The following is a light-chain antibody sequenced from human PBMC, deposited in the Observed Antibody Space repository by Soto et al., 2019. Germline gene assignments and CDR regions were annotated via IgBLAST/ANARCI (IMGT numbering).Light chain of an antibody. J-gene: IGKJ2*01. Sequence: EIVLTQSPDTLSLSPGERATVSCRASQSVSSYLAWYQQKPGQAPRLLIYDASNRATGIPARFSGSGSGTDFTLTISSLEPEDFAVYYCQQRSNWPPGYTFGQGTKLEIK. CDR1: QSVSSY. V-gene: IGKV3-11*01. CDR2: DAS. CDR3: QQRSNWPPGYT.